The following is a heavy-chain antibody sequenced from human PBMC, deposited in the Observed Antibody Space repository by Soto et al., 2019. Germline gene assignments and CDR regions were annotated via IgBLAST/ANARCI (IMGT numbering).Heavy chain of an antibody. Sequence: SETLSLSCTVSGGSISSYYWSWIRQPPGKGLDWIGYISYIGSTNYNPSLKSRVTMSVDTSKNQFSLKLSSVTAADTAVYYCARGRASSYYNFDYWGQGTLVTVSS. CDR1: GGSISSYY. CDR2: ISYIGST. D-gene: IGHD3-10*01. V-gene: IGHV4-59*01. J-gene: IGHJ4*02. CDR3: ARGRASSYYNFDY.